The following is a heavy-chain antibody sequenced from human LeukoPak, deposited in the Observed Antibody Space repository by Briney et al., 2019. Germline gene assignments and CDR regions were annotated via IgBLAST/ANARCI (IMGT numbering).Heavy chain of an antibody. V-gene: IGHV3-30*19. CDR1: GFTFSSYG. D-gene: IGHD6-13*01. CDR3: ARDYSRAAAGKGGGYYYMDV. CDR2: ILSDGSKE. Sequence: GGSLRLSCAASGFTFSSYGMHWVRQAPGKGLEWVAVILSDGSKEFYTDSVKGRFTISRDNSKNTLYLQMNSLRAEDTAVYYCARDYSRAAAGKGGGYYYMDVWGKGTTVTVSS. J-gene: IGHJ6*03.